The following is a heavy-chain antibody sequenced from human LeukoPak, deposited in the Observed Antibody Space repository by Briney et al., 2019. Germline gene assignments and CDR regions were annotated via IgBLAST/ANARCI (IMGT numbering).Heavy chain of an antibody. Sequence: GGSLRLSCAASGFTFSSYSMNWVRQAPGKGLEWVSSISSSSSYIYYADSVKGRFTISRDNAKNSLYLQVNSLRAEDTAVYYCARGSSGYRLDYWGQGTLVTVSS. CDR1: GFTFSSYS. V-gene: IGHV3-21*01. CDR2: ISSSSSYI. D-gene: IGHD3-22*01. J-gene: IGHJ4*02. CDR3: ARGSSGYRLDY.